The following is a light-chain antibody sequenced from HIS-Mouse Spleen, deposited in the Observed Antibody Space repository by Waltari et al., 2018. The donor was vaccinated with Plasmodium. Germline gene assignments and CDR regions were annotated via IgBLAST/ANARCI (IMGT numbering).Light chain of an antibody. CDR3: SSYAGSNNLV. CDR2: DVS. V-gene: IGLV2-8*01. J-gene: IGLJ2*01. CDR1: SSDVGGYNY. Sequence: QSALTQPPSASGSPGQSVTISCTGTSSDVGGYNYVSWYQQHPGKAPKLMIYDVSKRPLRVPDLCSCSKSGNTASLTVSELQAEDDADYYCSSYAGSNNLVFGGGTKLTVL.